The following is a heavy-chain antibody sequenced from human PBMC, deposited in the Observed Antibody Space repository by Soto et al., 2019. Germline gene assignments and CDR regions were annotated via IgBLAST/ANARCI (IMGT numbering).Heavy chain of an antibody. V-gene: IGHV3-23*01. Sequence: PGGSLRLACAASEFTFSSYSMIWVRQAPGEGLEWVSGVNGGGDITYYAESVKGRFTISRDNSKNTLYLQMNSLRAEDTAVFYCARGHFGVTMDVWGQGTTVTVSS. CDR2: VNGGGDIT. CDR1: EFTFSSYS. CDR3: ARGHFGVTMDV. D-gene: IGHD3-3*01. J-gene: IGHJ6*02.